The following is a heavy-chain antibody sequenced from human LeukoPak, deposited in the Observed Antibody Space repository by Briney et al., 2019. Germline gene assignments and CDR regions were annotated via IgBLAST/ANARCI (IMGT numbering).Heavy chain of an antibody. V-gene: IGHV3-23*01. Sequence: GGSLRLSCAASGFTFSNYAMSWVRQAPGKGLEWVSSISVKGGGTFYADSVKGRFTISRDNSKNTLYLQMNSLRAEDTAVYYCAKRTPYFFDYWGQGTLVTVSS. CDR1: GFTFSNYA. D-gene: IGHD2-15*01. CDR3: AKRTPYFFDY. CDR2: ISVKGGGT. J-gene: IGHJ4*02.